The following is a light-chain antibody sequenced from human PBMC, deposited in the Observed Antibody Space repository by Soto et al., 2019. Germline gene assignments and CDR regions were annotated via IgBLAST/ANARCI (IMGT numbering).Light chain of an antibody. CDR2: GAS. CDR1: QNVTSNL. V-gene: IGKV3-20*01. CDR3: QQYDSSPRT. J-gene: IGKJ1*01. Sequence: TVFTPAPSPPFLSPGESAPLPRRASQNVTSNLLVWYQQHPGQAPRLLIYGASSRATGIPDRFSGSGSGTDFTLTISRLEPEDFAVYYCQQYDSSPRTFGQGTKVDIK.